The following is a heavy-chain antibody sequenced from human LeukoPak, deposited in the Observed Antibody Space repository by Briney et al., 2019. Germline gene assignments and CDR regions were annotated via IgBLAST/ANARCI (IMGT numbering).Heavy chain of an antibody. CDR3: ARVSGFGSGWYIY. Sequence: PSETLSLTCSVSGGSMSSYYWSWIRQSPGKGLEWIGYIYHSGSTDYNSSLKSRVTISVDTSKNQFSLKLSSVTAADTAVYYCARVSGFGSGWYIYWGQGTLVTVSS. V-gene: IGHV4-59*12. CDR2: IYHSGST. D-gene: IGHD6-19*01. J-gene: IGHJ4*02. CDR1: GGSMSSYY.